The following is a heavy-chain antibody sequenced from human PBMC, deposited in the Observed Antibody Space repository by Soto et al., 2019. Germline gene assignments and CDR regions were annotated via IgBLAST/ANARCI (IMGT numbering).Heavy chain of an antibody. Sequence: QVQLQESGPGLVKPSGTLSLTCAVSGGSISSSNWWSWVRQPPGKGLEWIGEIYHSGSTTYNPSLKSRVTISVDKSKNQFSLKLSSVTAADKAVYYFARSSVGAITYVDYCGQGTLVTVSS. CDR1: GGSISSSNW. CDR3: ARSSVGAITYVDY. CDR2: IYHSGST. J-gene: IGHJ4*02. D-gene: IGHD1-26*01. V-gene: IGHV4-4*02.